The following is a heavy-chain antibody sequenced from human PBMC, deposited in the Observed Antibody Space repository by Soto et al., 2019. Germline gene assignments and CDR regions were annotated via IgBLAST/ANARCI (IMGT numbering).Heavy chain of an antibody. J-gene: IGHJ4*01. CDR3: ARGYDGNYAY. CDR2: ITHRGST. CDR1: GGSFSGYY. D-gene: IGHD1-7*01. Sequence: QVHLQQWGAGLLKPSETLSLTCAVYGGSFSGYYWSWIRQSPDKGLEWIGEITHRGSTNYNPSLKSRVTMSVDTSKNQFSRNLSSVIAADTAVYYCARGYDGNYAYWGHGTLVTVSS. V-gene: IGHV4-34*01.